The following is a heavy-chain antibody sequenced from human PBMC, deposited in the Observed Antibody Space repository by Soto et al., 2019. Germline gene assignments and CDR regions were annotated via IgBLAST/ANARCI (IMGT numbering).Heavy chain of an antibody. J-gene: IGHJ4*02. CDR1: GYIFTTYY. Sequence: ASVKVSCKASGYIFTTYYLHWVRLAPGLGPEWIGIINPNTGTTAYAQSFQGRVTMTRDTSASTVYMDLSSLTSDDTAVYFCAREARSADGAGRGYYFDLWGQGTLVTVSS. CDR3: AREARSADGAGRGYYFDL. CDR2: INPNTGTT. D-gene: IGHD6-19*01. V-gene: IGHV1-46*01.